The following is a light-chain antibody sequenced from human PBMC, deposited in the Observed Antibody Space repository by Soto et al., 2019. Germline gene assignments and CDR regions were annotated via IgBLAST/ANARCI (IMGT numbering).Light chain of an antibody. J-gene: IGKJ4*01. CDR3: QQRSNWLT. CDR1: QSVNSY. CDR2: DAS. V-gene: IGKV3-11*01. Sequence: EIVLTQSPATLPLSPGERATLSCRASQSVNSYLAWYQQKPGQAPRLLIYDASNRATGIPARFSGSGSGTDFTLTISSLEPEDFAVYYCQQRSNWLTFGGGTKVEIK.